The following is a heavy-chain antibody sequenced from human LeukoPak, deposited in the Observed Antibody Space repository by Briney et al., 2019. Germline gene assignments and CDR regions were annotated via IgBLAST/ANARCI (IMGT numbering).Heavy chain of an antibody. Sequence: GGSLRLSCAASGFTFNTYSIHWVRQAPGKGLEWVAVISDDGNNKYYADSVKGRFTISRDNSKNTVNLQMNSLRAEDTAVCYCARDLTGDYFDYWGQGTLATVSS. CDR1: GFTFNTYS. J-gene: IGHJ4*02. D-gene: IGHD7-27*01. CDR3: ARDLTGDYFDY. CDR2: ISDDGNNK. V-gene: IGHV3-30-3*01.